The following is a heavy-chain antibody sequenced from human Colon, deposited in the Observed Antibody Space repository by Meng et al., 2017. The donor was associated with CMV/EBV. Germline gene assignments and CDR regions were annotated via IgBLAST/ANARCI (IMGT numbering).Heavy chain of an antibody. CDR1: GYTFTNYG. J-gene: IGHJ4*02. Sequence: ASVKVSCKASGYTFTNYGVTWVRQVPGQGLEWMGWISTSMGNTNFAQKFQDRVTLTTDARTNTAYMELRSLTSDDTAVYYCARDRQCSVWGQGTLVTAS. CDR2: ISTSMGNT. V-gene: IGHV1-18*01. CDR3: ARDRQCSV. D-gene: IGHD2-15*01.